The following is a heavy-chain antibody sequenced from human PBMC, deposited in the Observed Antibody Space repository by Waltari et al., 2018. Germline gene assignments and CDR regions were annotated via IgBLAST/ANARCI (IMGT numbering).Heavy chain of an antibody. V-gene: IGHV1-24*01. J-gene: IGHJ6*02. CDR3: ATGTLYDFWSGHKYYYYYGMDV. CDR1: GFTFSSYA. CDR2: FDPEDGET. D-gene: IGHD3-3*01. Sequence: VQLVESGGGLVQPGGSLRLSCAASGFTFSSYAMSWVRQAPGKGLEWMGGFDPEDGETIYAQKFQGRVTMTEDTSTDTAYMELSSLRSEDTAVYYCATGTLYDFWSGHKYYYYYGMDVWGQGTTVTVSS.